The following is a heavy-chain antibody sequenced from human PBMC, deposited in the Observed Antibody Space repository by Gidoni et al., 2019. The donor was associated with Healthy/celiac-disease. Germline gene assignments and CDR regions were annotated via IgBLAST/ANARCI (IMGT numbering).Heavy chain of an antibody. CDR3: ARVGGSSSRVNWFDP. CDR1: GGTFSSYA. V-gene: IGHV1-69*01. J-gene: IGHJ5*02. D-gene: IGHD6-13*01. CDR2: IIPSFGTA. Sequence: QVQLVQSGAEVTKPGSSVKVSCKASGGTFSSYAISWVRQAPGQGLEWLGGIIPSFGTANYAQKFQGRVTIAADESTSTAYMELSSLRSEDTAVYYCARVGGSSSRVNWFDPWGQGTLVTVSS.